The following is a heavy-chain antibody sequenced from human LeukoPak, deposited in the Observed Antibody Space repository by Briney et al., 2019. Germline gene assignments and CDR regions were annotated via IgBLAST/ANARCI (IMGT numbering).Heavy chain of an antibody. D-gene: IGHD1-26*01. J-gene: IGHJ3*02. Sequence: GGSLRLSCAASGFTFSSYWMHWVRQAPGKGLVWVSRINSDGSSTSYADSVKGRFTISRDNAKNSLFLQMNSLRAEDTALYHCARGAVGNTNAFDIWGQGTMVTVSS. CDR3: ARGAVGNTNAFDI. V-gene: IGHV3-74*01. CDR2: INSDGSST. CDR1: GFTFSSYW.